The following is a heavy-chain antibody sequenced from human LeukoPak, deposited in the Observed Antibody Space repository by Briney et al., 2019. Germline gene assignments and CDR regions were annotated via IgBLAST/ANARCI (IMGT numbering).Heavy chain of an antibody. CDR3: AREGGRGSRSSQYFDS. V-gene: IGHV3-21*01. CDR1: GFTFRSYT. D-gene: IGHD6-6*01. Sequence: GGSLRLSCAASGFTFRSYTMNWVRQAPGKGLEWVSSISSSTAYIYYADSLRGRFTISRDNAGNSLFLQMDRLRAEDTAVYYCAREGGRGSRSSQYFDSWGRGTLVTVSS. J-gene: IGHJ4*02. CDR2: ISSSTAYI.